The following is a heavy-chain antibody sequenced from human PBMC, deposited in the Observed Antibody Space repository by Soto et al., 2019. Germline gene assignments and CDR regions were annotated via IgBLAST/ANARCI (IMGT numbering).Heavy chain of an antibody. CDR2: LIPYNGDR. CDR1: GYSFSNYN. D-gene: IGHD5-12*01. J-gene: IGHJ5*02. CDR3: VRDASSGYRGWWDP. Sequence: ASVKVSSTSSGYSFSNYNFCWVRQAPGQGLEWMGLLIPYNGDRIYAQKFQGRVILTTDPATNTAYMELGSLRSDDTAVYYCVRDASSGYRGWWDPWGQGTLVTVSS. V-gene: IGHV1-18*01.